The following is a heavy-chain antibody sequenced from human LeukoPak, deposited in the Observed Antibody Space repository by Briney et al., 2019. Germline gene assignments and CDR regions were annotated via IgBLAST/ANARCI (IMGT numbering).Heavy chain of an antibody. Sequence: ASVKVSCKASGYTFTSYAMHWVRQAPGQRLEWMGWISAGNGNTKYSQKFQGRVTITRDTSASTAYMELSSLRSEDTAVYYCARERVVRGVIYWFDPWGQGTLVTVSS. D-gene: IGHD3-10*01. J-gene: IGHJ5*02. V-gene: IGHV1-3*01. CDR2: ISAGNGNT. CDR1: GYTFTSYA. CDR3: ARERVVRGVIYWFDP.